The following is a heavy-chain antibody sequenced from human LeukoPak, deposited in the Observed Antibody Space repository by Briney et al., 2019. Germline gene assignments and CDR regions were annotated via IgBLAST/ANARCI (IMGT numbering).Heavy chain of an antibody. V-gene: IGHV4-34*01. CDR2: INHSGSA. J-gene: IGHJ4*02. CDR3: ARGGRRITMIVVAKGYFDY. D-gene: IGHD3-22*01. Sequence: KPSETLSFTCAVDGGSFSGYYWSWIRPTPGEGRGWRGEINHSGSAYYNPSLKSLVTISVDTSKNQFSLKLSYVTAADTAVYYCARGGRRITMIVVAKGYFDYWGQGTLVTVSS. CDR1: GGSFSGYY.